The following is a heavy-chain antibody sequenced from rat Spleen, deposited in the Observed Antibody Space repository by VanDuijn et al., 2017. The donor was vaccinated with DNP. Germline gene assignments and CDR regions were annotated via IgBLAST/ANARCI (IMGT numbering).Heavy chain of an antibody. V-gene: IGHV3-1*01. CDR3: ARWTRYFDS. CDR1: GYSITTNF. J-gene: IGHJ2*01. Sequence: EVRLQESGPGLVQPSQSLSLTCSVTGYSITTNFWGWIRKFPGNKMEYIGHISYSGSTNYNPSLKSRISITRDTSKNHFFLQLNSVTTEDTATYYCARWTRYFDSWGQGVLVTVSS. CDR2: ISYSGST. D-gene: IGHD1-7*01.